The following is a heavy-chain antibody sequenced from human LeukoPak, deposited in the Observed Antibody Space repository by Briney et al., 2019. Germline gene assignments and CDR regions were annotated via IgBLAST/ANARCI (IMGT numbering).Heavy chain of an antibody. V-gene: IGHV3-21*01. CDR2: ISSSSSYI. CDR1: GFTFSSYS. Sequence: PGGSLRLSCAASGFTFSSYSMNWVRQAPGKGLEWVSSISSSSSYIYYADSVKGRFTISRDNAKNSLYLQMNSLRAEDTAVYYCARDLGEILWFGEFPLGAFDIWGQGTMVTVSS. D-gene: IGHD3-10*01. CDR3: ARDLGEILWFGEFPLGAFDI. J-gene: IGHJ3*02.